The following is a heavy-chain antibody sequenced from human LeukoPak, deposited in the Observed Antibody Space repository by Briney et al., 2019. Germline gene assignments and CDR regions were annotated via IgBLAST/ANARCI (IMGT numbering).Heavy chain of an antibody. D-gene: IGHD2-21*02. V-gene: IGHV3-15*01. CDR3: TTVWNCGGDCSDAFDI. Sequence: GGSVRLSCAASGFNLRNAWMSWVSQAPGKGLEWVGRIRSKTDGGPTDYAAPVKGRFAISRDYSKNTLYLQMNSLKTEDTAVYYCTTVWNCGGDCSDAFDIWGQGTMVTVSS. J-gene: IGHJ3*02. CDR1: GFNLRNAW. CDR2: IRSKTDGGPT.